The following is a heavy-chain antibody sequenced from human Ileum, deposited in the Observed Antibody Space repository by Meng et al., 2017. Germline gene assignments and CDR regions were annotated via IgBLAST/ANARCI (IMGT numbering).Heavy chain of an antibody. V-gene: IGHV4-4*02. CDR1: GGSMSTSDW. CDR3: AREWSGSYRHFDY. Sequence: QVQAEEPGPGPLTPAGSQSPTYAVSGGSMSTSDWWSWVRQPPGKGLEWSGEIHHSGSTNYNPFLKSRVTISVDKSKNQFSLKLNSVTAEDTAVYYCAREWSGSYRHFDYWGQGTLVTVSS. CDR2: IHHSGST. D-gene: IGHD1-26*01. J-gene: IGHJ4*02.